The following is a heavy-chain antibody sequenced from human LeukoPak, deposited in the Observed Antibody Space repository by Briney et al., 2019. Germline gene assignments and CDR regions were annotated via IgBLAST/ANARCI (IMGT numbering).Heavy chain of an antibody. CDR2: IIPILGTA. CDR1: GGTFSNYI. Sequence: SVKVSCKATGGTFSNYIVGWVRQVPGQGPEWMGRIIPILGTAKSAQKFQGRVTFTADKTLTTTYMELSSLTSDDTAVYYCARASELTNSSWYVPPFDSWGQGTLVTVFS. J-gene: IGHJ4*02. V-gene: IGHV1-69*08. CDR3: ARASELTNSSWYVPPFDS. D-gene: IGHD6-13*01.